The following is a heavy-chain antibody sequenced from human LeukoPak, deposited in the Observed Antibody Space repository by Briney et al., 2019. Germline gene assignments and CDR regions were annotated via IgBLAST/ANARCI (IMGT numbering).Heavy chain of an antibody. J-gene: IGHJ4*02. D-gene: IGHD6-13*01. Sequence: ASVKVSCKTSGYTLTDFYMHWVRQAPGQGLEWMGWINPNSGGTNYAQKFQGRVTMTRDTSISTAYMELSRLRSDDTAVYYCARDLGSRIAAAGYWGQGTLVTVSS. CDR1: GYTLTDFY. CDR3: ARDLGSRIAAAGY. V-gene: IGHV1-2*02. CDR2: INPNSGGT.